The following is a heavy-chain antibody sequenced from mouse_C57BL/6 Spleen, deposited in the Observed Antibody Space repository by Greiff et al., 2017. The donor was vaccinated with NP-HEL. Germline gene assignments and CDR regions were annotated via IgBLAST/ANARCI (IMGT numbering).Heavy chain of an antibody. Sequence: EVQRVESEGGLVQPGSSMKLSCTASGFTFSDYYMAWVRQVPEKGLEWVANINYDGSSTYYLDSLKSRFIISRDNAKSILYLQMSSLKSEDTATYYCAREYGNYFDYWGQGTTLTVSS. J-gene: IGHJ2*01. CDR3: AREYGNYFDY. CDR2: INYDGSST. V-gene: IGHV5-16*01. D-gene: IGHD2-1*01. CDR1: GFTFSDYY.